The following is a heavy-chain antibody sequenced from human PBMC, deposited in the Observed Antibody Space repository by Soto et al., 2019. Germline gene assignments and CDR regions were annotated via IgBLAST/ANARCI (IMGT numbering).Heavy chain of an antibody. CDR3: ARGLVATRDFDY. CDR1: GGSISSADYY. CDR2: MSYSGST. V-gene: IGHV4-30-4*01. J-gene: IGHJ4*02. Sequence: QVQLQESGPGLVKPSQTLSLTCAVSGGSISSADYYWTWIRQPPGKGLEWIGYMSYSGSTYYNPSLKSRLTISVDTSNNQFSLKLSSATAADTAVYYCARGLVATRDFDYWGQGTLVTVSS. D-gene: IGHD5-12*01.